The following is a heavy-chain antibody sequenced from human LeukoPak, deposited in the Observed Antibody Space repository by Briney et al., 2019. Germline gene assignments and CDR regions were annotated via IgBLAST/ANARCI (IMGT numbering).Heavy chain of an antibody. Sequence: SVKVSCKASGGTFSSYAISWVRQAPGQGLEWMGGIIPIFGTANYAQKFQGRVTITADESMSTAYMELSSLRSEDTAVYYCARDGVNYYDSSGYYYLGNYWGQGTLVTVSS. CDR3: ARDGVNYYDSSGYYYLGNY. V-gene: IGHV1-69*01. CDR1: GGTFSSYA. D-gene: IGHD3-22*01. J-gene: IGHJ4*02. CDR2: IIPIFGTA.